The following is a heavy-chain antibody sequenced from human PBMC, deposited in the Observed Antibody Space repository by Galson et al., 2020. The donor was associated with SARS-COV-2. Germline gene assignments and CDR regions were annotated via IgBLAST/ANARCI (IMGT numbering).Heavy chain of an antibody. CDR2: IYHSGST. CDR1: GYSISSGYY. J-gene: IGHJ3*02. D-gene: IGHD5-18*01. CDR3: ARSRKEIQLWPRPGVNDAFDI. V-gene: IGHV4-38-2*02. Sequence: SETLSLSCTVSGYSISSGYYWGWIRQPPGKGLEWIGSIYHSGSTYYNPSLKSRVTISVDTSKNQFSLKLSSVTAADTAVDYCARSRKEIQLWPRPGVNDAFDIWGQGTMVTVSS.